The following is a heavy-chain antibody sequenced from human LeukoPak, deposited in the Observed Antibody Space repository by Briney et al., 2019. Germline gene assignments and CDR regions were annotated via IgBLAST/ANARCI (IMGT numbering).Heavy chain of an antibody. Sequence: SVKVSCKASGGTFSSYAISWVRQAPGQGLEWMGGIIPIFGTANYAQKFQGRVTITTDESTSTAYMELSSLRSEDTAVYYCARDQGHDYSNLYATKGFDPWGQGTLVTVSS. V-gene: IGHV1-69*05. CDR2: IIPIFGTA. J-gene: IGHJ5*02. CDR3: ARDQGHDYSNLYATKGFDP. D-gene: IGHD4-11*01. CDR1: GGTFSSYA.